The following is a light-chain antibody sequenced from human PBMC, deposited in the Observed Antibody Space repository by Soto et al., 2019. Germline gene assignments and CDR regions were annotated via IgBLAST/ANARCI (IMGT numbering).Light chain of an antibody. V-gene: IGKV1-27*01. Sequence: DIQMTHSPSSLSSSVGDRVAITGRASRGISNYLAWYQQKPGKVPKLLIYAASTLQSGVPSRFSGSGSGTDFTLTISSLQPEDVASYYCQKYDSAPLTCGGGTKVDTK. CDR2: AAS. J-gene: IGKJ4*01. CDR3: QKYDSAPLT. CDR1: RGISNY.